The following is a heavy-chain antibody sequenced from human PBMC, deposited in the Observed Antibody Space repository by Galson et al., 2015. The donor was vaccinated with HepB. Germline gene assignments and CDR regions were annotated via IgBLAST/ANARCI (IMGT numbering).Heavy chain of an antibody. CDR2: ISFDGGNK. CDR3: VRTEQMGGPLDC. Sequence: SLRLSCAASGFTFITYSMHWVRQAPGKGLEWVAFISFDGGNKYYADSVKGRFTISRDNSKNTLYLQVNSLRPEDTGVYYCVRTEQMGGPLDCWGQGTLVTVSS. J-gene: IGHJ4*02. D-gene: IGHD3-16*01. V-gene: IGHV3-30-3*01. CDR1: GFTFITYS.